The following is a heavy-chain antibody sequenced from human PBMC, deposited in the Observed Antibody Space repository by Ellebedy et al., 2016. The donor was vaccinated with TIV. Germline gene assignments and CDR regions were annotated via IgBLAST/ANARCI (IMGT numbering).Heavy chain of an antibody. D-gene: IGHD2-21*02. CDR1: GFTFNSYW. Sequence: GESLKISCAASGFTFNSYWMYWVRQAPGKGLVWVSRINSDGSSSSYADSVKGRFTISRDNAKNTLYLQMNSLRAEDTAVYYCARAGVLVTSIPSFWGQGTLVTVSS. J-gene: IGHJ4*02. V-gene: IGHV3-74*01. CDR3: ARAGVLVTSIPSF. CDR2: INSDGSSS.